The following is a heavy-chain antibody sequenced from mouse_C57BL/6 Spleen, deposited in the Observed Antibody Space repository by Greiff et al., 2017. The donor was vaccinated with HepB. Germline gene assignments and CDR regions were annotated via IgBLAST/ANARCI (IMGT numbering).Heavy chain of an antibody. J-gene: IGHJ4*01. Sequence: QVQLQQPGAELVRPGSSVKLSCKASGYTFTSYWMHWVKQRPIQGLEWIGNIDPSDSETHYNQKFKDKATLTVDKSSSTAYMQLSSLTSEDSAVYYCTPSPSGYAMDYWGQITSVTVSS. D-gene: IGHD3-2*02. CDR3: TPSPSGYAMDY. CDR1: GYTFTSYW. CDR2: IDPSDSET. V-gene: IGHV1-52*01.